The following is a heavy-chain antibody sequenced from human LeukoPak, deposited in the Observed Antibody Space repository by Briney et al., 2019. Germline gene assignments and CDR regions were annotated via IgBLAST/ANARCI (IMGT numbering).Heavy chain of an antibody. Sequence: SETLSLTCTVSGGSVSNGNYYWSWIRQPPGKGLEWIGYIYYSGTTNFNPSLKSRVMISVDTSKNQFSLRLTSVTAADTAVYYCARDSTPYGHSGYWGQGTLVTVSP. CDR2: IYYSGTT. V-gene: IGHV4-61*01. CDR1: GGSVSNGNYY. CDR3: ARDSTPYGHSGY. J-gene: IGHJ4*02. D-gene: IGHD4-17*01.